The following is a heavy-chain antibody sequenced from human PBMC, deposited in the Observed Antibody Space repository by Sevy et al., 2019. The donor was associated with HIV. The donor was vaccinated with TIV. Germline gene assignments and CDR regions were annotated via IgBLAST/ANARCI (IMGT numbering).Heavy chain of an antibody. D-gene: IGHD3-10*01. Sequence: GGSLRLSCTASGYTFPAFSFNWVRQAPGKRLEWLSYISTGTDHIYYADSAKGRFTISRDDAKNSVYLEMKSLRDQDTALYYCVRRGVDAYNVYFDLWGQGTLVTVSS. CDR2: ISTGTDHI. J-gene: IGHJ4*02. CDR1: GYTFPAFS. CDR3: VRRGVDAYNVYFDL. V-gene: IGHV3-21*05.